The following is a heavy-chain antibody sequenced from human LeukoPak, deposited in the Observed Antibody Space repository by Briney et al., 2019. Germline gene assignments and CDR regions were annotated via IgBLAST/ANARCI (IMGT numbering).Heavy chain of an antibody. V-gene: IGHV1-2*02. D-gene: IGHD1-26*01. CDR1: GYTFTGYY. CDR2: INPNSGGT. CDR3: ARGLSGRTYYFDY. J-gene: IGHJ4*02. Sequence: ASVKVSCKASGYTFTGYYMHWVRQAPGQGLEWMGWINPNSGGTNYAQKFQGRVTMTRDTSISTAYMELSRLRSDDTAVYYCARGLSGRTYYFDYWGQGTLVTVSS.